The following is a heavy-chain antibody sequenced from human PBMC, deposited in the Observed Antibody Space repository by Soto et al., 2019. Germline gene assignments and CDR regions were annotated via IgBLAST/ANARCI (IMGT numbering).Heavy chain of an antibody. J-gene: IGHJ6*03. CDR1: GYIFTSYN. CDR3: ARSAPFSTAALESLYCMDV. V-gene: IGHV1-8*02. Sequence: QVQLVQSGAEVKKPGASVKVSCKASGYIFTSYNINWVRQAAGHGLEWMGWVNPDSGHTVYAQKFQGRVTMTRDTSIGTAHMELRSLTPEDTAVYYCARSAPFSTAALESLYCMDVWGKGASVTVSS. D-gene: IGHD2-2*01. CDR2: VNPDSGHT.